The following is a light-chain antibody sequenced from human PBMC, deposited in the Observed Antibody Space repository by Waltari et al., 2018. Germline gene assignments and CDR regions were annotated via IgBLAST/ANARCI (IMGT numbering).Light chain of an antibody. V-gene: IGLV10-54*04. Sequence: QAGLTQPPSVSKGLRQTATLTCTGNDNNVGYQGAAWLQQHQGHPPKLLSARHNNRPSGISERFSASRPGNPASLTITGLQPEDEADYYCSAWDNSLSVWLFGGGTKLTVL. CDR2: RHN. CDR1: DNNVGYQG. CDR3: SAWDNSLSVWL. J-gene: IGLJ3*02.